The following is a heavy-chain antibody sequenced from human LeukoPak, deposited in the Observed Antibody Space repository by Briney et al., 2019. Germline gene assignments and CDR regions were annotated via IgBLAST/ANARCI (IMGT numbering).Heavy chain of an antibody. CDR1: GYSFTSYW. J-gene: IGHJ6*02. CDR3: ARGDCSSTSCYDYYYYGMDV. D-gene: IGHD2-2*01. CDR2: IYPGDSDT. V-gene: IGHV5-51*01. Sequence: HGESLKISCKGSGYSFTSYWIGWVRQMPGKGLEWMGIIYPGDSDTRYSPSFQGQVTISADKSISTAYLQWSSLKASDTAMYYCARGDCSSTSCYDYYYYGMDVWGQGTTVTVSS.